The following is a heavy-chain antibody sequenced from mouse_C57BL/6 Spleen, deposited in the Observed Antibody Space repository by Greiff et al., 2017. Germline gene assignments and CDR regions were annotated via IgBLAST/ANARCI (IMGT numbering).Heavy chain of an antibody. D-gene: IGHD1-1*01. J-gene: IGHJ2*01. CDR1: GFTFTDYY. CDR2: IRNKANGYTT. Sequence: EVKLVESGGGLVQPGGSLSLSCAASGFTFTDYYMSWVRQPPGKALEWLGFIRNKANGYTTEYSASVKGRFTISRDNSQSILYLQMNALRAEDSATYYCARYSHRSYEYYFDYWGQGTTLTVSA. V-gene: IGHV7-3*01. CDR3: ARYSHRSYEYYFDY.